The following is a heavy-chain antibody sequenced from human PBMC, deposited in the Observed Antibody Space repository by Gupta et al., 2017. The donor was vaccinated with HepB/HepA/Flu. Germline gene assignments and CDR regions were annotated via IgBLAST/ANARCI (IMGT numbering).Heavy chain of an antibody. J-gene: IGHJ4*02. Sequence: QLQLQESGPGLVKPSETLSLTCTVSGGSISSSSYYWGWIRQPPGKGLEWIGSIYYSGSTYYNPSLKRRVTISVDTSKNQFSLKLSSVTAADTAVYYCARPSRYCSGGSCYSDPFDYWGQGTLVTVYS. CDR2: IYYSGST. CDR1: GGSISSSSYY. D-gene: IGHD2-15*01. CDR3: ARPSRYCSGGSCYSDPFDY. V-gene: IGHV4-39*01.